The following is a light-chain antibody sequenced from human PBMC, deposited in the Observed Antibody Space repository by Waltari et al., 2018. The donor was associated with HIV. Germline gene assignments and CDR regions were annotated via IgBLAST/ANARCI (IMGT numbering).Light chain of an antibody. V-gene: IGLV3-25*03. J-gene: IGLJ1*01. CDR3: QSADTSGTRV. CDR1: ALAKQY. Sequence: SFELTQPPSVSVSPGQMAKITCSGDALAKQYTYWYQQKPGQAPVVVIYKDTERPSGIPGRFSGSSSGTTVTLTISGVQAEDEADYYCQSADTSGTRVFGSGTKVTVL. CDR2: KDT.